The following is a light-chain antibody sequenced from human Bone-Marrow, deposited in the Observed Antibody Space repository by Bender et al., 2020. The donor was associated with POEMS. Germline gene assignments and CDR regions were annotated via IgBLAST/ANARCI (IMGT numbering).Light chain of an antibody. CDR1: SSDVGASHF. V-gene: IGLV2-11*01. CDR3: AAWDAGLSGGV. J-gene: IGLJ3*02. CDR2: DVN. Sequence: QSALTQPRSVSGSLGQSVTISCTGTSSDVGASHFVSWYQQNPGKAPKFIIYDVNKRPSGVPDRFSGSRSGNTASLTISALQPEDEADYYCAAWDAGLSGGVFGGGTKLTVL.